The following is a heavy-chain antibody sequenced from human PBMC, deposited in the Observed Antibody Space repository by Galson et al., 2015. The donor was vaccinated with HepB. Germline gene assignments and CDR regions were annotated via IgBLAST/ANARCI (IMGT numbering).Heavy chain of an antibody. CDR3: ARDQRVPAAIHYYYYGMDV. D-gene: IGHD2-2*01. J-gene: IGHJ6*02. Sequence: LSLTCAVSGGSISSSNWWSWVRQPPGKGLEWIGEIYHSGSTNYNPSLKSRVTISVDKSKNQFSLKLSSVTAADTAVYYCARDQRVPAAIHYYYYGMDVWGQGTTVTVSS. CDR1: GGSISSSNW. CDR2: IYHSGST. V-gene: IGHV4-4*02.